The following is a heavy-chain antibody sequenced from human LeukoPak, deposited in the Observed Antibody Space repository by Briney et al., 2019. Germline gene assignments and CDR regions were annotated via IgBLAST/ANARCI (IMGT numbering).Heavy chain of an antibody. J-gene: IGHJ4*02. V-gene: IGHV1-18*01. CDR1: GYTFTSYG. CDR3: ARDSPYYYDSSGYYYGFDY. Sequence: ASVKVSCKASGYTFTSYGISWVRQAPGQGLEWMEWISAYNGNTNYAQKLQGRVTMTTDTSTSTAYMELRSLRSDDTAVYYCARDSPYYYDSSGYYYGFDYWGQGTLVTVSS. CDR2: ISAYNGNT. D-gene: IGHD3-22*01.